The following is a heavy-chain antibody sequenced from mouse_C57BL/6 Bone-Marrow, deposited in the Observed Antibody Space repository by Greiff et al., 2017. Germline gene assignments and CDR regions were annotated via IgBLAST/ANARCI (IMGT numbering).Heavy chain of an antibody. CDR3: ARGGYYGSTFAD. CDR1: GYAFTNYL. V-gene: IGHV1-54*01. Sequence: QVQLKESGAELVRPGTSVKVSCKASGYAFTNYLIEWVKQRPGQGLEWIGVINPGSGGTNYNEKFKGKATLTADKSSSTAYMQLSSLTSEYSAVYFCARGGYYGSTFADWGQGTLVTVSA. D-gene: IGHD1-1*01. J-gene: IGHJ3*01. CDR2: INPGSGGT.